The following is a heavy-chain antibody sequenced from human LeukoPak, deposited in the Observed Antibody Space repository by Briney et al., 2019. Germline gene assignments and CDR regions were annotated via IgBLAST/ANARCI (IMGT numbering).Heavy chain of an antibody. D-gene: IGHD5-12*01. CDR2: INTNTGNP. V-gene: IGHV7-4-1*02. Sequence: ASVKVSCKASGYTFTSYAMNWVRQAPGQGLEWMGWINTNTGNPTYAQGFTGRFVFSLDTSASTAYLQISSLKAEDTAVYYCAREQIVATIGSDAFDIWGQGTMGTVSS. CDR3: AREQIVATIGSDAFDI. CDR1: GYTFTSYA. J-gene: IGHJ3*02.